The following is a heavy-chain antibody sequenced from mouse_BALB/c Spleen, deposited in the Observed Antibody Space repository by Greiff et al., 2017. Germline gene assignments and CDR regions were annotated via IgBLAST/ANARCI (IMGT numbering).Heavy chain of an antibody. J-gene: IGHJ4*01. CDR2: IYPGNSDT. Sequence: VQLQQSGTVLARPGASVKMSCKASGYTFTSYWMHWVKQRPGQGLEWIGAIYPGNSDTSYNQKFKGKAKLTAVTSTSTAYMELSSLTNEDSAVYYCTRTLYGNYVGEGAMDYWGQGTSVTVAS. V-gene: IGHV1-5*01. CDR1: GYTFTSYW. CDR3: TRTLYGNYVGEGAMDY. D-gene: IGHD2-1*01.